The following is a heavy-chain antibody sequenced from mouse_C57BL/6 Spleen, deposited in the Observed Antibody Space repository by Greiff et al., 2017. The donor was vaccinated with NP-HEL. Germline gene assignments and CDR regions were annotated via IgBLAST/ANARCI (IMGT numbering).Heavy chain of an antibody. J-gene: IGHJ1*03. V-gene: IGHV6-6*01. CDR1: GFTFSDAW. Sequence: EVHLVESGGGLVQPGGSMKLSCAASGFTFSDAWMDWVRQSPEKGLEWVAEIRNKANNHATYYAESVKGRFTISRDDSKSSVYLQMNSLRAEDTGIYYCTRSYGNSLYWYFDVWGTGTTVTVSS. D-gene: IGHD1-1*01. CDR3: TRSYGNSLYWYFDV. CDR2: IRNKANNHAT.